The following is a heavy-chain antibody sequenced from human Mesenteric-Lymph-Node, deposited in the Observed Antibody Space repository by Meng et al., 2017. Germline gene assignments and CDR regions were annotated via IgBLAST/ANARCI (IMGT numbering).Heavy chain of an antibody. CDR1: GFVFSDST. Sequence: GESLKISCAASGFVFSDSTIHWVRQASGKGLEWVGHIRTKPNNYATAYSASMVGKFAISRDDSKNTAYLQMNSLETEDTAIYYCTRSWDGTSWYPDFDYWGQGTLVTVSS. J-gene: IGHJ4*02. CDR3: TRSWDGTSWYPDFDY. D-gene: IGHD6-13*01. V-gene: IGHV3-73*01. CDR2: IRTKPNNYAT.